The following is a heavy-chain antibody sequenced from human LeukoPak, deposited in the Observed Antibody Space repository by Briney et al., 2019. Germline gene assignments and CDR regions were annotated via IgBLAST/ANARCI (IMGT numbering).Heavy chain of an antibody. CDR3: ARDRGGYDFVY. V-gene: IGHV1-69*04. J-gene: IGHJ4*02. Sequence: SVKVSCKASVGTFSSYAISWVRQAPGQGLEWMGRIIPILGIANYAQKFLGRVTITADKSTSTAYMELSSLRSEHTAVYYCARDRGGYDFVYWGQGTLVTVSS. D-gene: IGHD5-12*01. CDR2: IIPILGIA. CDR1: VGTFSSYA.